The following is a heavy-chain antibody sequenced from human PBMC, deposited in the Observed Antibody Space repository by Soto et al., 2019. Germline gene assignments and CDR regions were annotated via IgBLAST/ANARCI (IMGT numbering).Heavy chain of an antibody. Sequence: GGSLRLSCAASGFTFSSYGMHWVRQAPGKGLEWVAVIWYDGSNKYYADSVKGRFTISRDNSKNTLNLQMNSLRAEDTAVFYCARESYFCSGGSCSPLDYYYYMDVWGKGTTVTVSS. CDR3: ARESYFCSGGSCSPLDYYYYMDV. V-gene: IGHV3-33*01. J-gene: IGHJ6*03. CDR1: GFTFSSYG. CDR2: IWYDGSNK. D-gene: IGHD2-15*01.